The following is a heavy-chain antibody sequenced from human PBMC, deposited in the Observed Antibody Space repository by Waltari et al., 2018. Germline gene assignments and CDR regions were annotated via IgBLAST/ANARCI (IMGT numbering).Heavy chain of an antibody. V-gene: IGHV4-30-4*08. D-gene: IGHD4-4*01. J-gene: IGHJ6*02. CDR2: IYYSGST. Sequence: QVQLQESGPGLVKPSQTLSLTCTVSGGSISSGDYYWSWIRQPPGKGLEWIGYIYYSGSTYYNPSLKSRVTISVDTSKNQFSLKLSSVTAADTAVYYCARDQGNYYYYYGMDVWGQGTTVTVSS. CDR3: ARDQGNYYYYYGMDV. CDR1: GGSISSGDYY.